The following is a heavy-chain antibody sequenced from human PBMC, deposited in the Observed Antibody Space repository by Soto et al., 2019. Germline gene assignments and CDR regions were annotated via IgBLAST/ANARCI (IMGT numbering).Heavy chain of an antibody. Sequence: EVQLLESGGGLVQPGGSLRLSCAASGFAFSSYAMTWVRQAPGKGLEWVSAVSDGGGATVYADSVKGRFIISRDNSKDTLFLQMNSLRADDTAVYYCARMWAPQHEASDIWGQGTMVTVSS. V-gene: IGHV3-23*01. CDR2: VSDGGGAT. D-gene: IGHD1-26*01. CDR3: ARMWAPQHEASDI. J-gene: IGHJ3*02. CDR1: GFAFSSYA.